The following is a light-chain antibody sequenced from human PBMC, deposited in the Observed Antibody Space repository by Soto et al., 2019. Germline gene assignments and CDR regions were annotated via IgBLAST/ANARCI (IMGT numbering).Light chain of an antibody. V-gene: IGKV1-5*01. J-gene: IGKJ1*01. CDR3: QKNQIDWT. CDR1: QRVNTC. CDR2: DAS. Sequence: DIQMTQSPSTLSASVGDRVSITCRASQRVNTCLAWYQQKPGKAPTLLIYDASSLQDEVPSRFSGSGSGTEFTLTISSLQPDEFATYYYQKNQIDWTFGQVTKVEIK.